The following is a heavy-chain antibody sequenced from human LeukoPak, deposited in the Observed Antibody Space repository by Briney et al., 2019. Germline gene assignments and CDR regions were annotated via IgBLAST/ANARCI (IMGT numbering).Heavy chain of an antibody. J-gene: IGHJ3*02. CDR2: ISSDQSHK. CDR3: ARGLVVGGTDAFDI. CDR1: GFTFSSYV. D-gene: IGHD1-26*01. V-gene: IGHV3-30*04. Sequence: GGSLRLSCVDSGFTFSSYVIHWVRQAPGMGLEWVAVISSDQSHKYYADSVKGRFTISRDNSKNTLYLQMNSLRAEDTAVYYCARGLVVGGTDAFDIWGQGIMVTVSS.